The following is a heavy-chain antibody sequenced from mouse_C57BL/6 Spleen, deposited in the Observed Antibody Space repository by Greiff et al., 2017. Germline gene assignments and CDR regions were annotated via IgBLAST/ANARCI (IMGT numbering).Heavy chain of an antibody. V-gene: IGHV1-82*01. CDR3: ARSDTPALDY. J-gene: IGHJ2*01. Sequence: VQLQQSGPELVKPGASVKLSCKASGYAFSSSWMNWVKQRPGKGLEWIGRIYPGDGDTNYNGKFKGKATLTADKSSSTAYMQLSSLSSEDSAVYFGARSDTPALDYWGQGTTLTVSS. D-gene: IGHD5-1-1*01. CDR2: IYPGDGDT. CDR1: GYAFSSSW.